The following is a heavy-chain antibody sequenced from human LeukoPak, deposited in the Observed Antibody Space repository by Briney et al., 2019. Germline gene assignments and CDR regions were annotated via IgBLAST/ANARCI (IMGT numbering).Heavy chain of an antibody. J-gene: IGHJ3*02. CDR2: IYYSGST. V-gene: IGHV4-39*07. CDR1: GGSISSSSYY. D-gene: IGHD6-19*01. Sequence: SETLSLTCTVSGGSISSSSYYWGWIRQPPGKGLEWIGSIYYSGSTYYNPSLKSRVTISVDTSKNQFSLKLSSVTAADTAVYYCARARIAVAGDAFDIWGQATMVTVSS. CDR3: ARARIAVAGDAFDI.